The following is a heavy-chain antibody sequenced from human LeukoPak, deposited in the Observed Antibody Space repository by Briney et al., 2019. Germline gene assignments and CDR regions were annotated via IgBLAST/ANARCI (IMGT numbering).Heavy chain of an antibody. Sequence: GRSLRLSCAASGFTFSSYAMHWVRQTPGKGLAWVSRINNDGSTTSYADSVKGRFTISRDNAKNTLYLQMNSLRAEDTALYYCAKGSGSYLSRDYYYYMDVWGKGTTVTISS. CDR2: INNDGSTT. CDR1: GFTFSSYA. CDR3: AKGSGSYLSRDYYYYMDV. D-gene: IGHD1-26*01. V-gene: IGHV3-74*01. J-gene: IGHJ6*03.